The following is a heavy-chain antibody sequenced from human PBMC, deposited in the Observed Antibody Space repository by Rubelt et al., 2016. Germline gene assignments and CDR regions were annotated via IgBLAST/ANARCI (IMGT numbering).Heavy chain of an antibody. D-gene: IGHD3-10*01. V-gene: IGHV4-39*01. Sequence: QLQLQESGPGLVKPSETLSLTCTVSGGSISSSSYYWNWIRQPPGKGLEWIGSIFYSGSTYYHPSLKSRVTISVDTSKNQFSRKVRSVTAADTAVYYCSRRNGEPIDYWGQGTLVTVSS. CDR1: GGSISSSSYY. CDR2: IFYSGST. CDR3: SRRNGEPIDY. J-gene: IGHJ4*02.